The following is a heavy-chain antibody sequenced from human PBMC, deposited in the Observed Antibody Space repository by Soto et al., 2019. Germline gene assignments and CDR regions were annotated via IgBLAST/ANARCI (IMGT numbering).Heavy chain of an antibody. J-gene: IGHJ4*02. CDR3: ARDSGDVV. D-gene: IGHD2-15*01. CDR2: IWHDGSNR. CDR1: GFTFSSYA. Sequence: QVQLVASGGGVVQPGRSLRLSCAASGFTFSSYAMHWVRQAPGKGLEWVAVIWHDGSNRYYADSVRGRFTISRDNSENTFYLQMYSLRVEDTAVYYCARDSGDVVGGQGTLVTVSS. V-gene: IGHV3-33*01.